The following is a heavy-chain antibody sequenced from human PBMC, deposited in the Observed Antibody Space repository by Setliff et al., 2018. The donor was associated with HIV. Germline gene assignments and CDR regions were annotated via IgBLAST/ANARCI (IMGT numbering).Heavy chain of an antibody. Sequence: GESLKISCEASGYTFTNYWIGWVRQMPGKGLEWMGIIYPGDSDIIYSPSFQGQVTISADKSITTAYLQWSSLKASDTAIYYCVRHRGLWFGEIDYWGQGTLVTVSS. J-gene: IGHJ4*02. D-gene: IGHD3-10*01. CDR2: IYPGDSDI. V-gene: IGHV5-51*01. CDR3: VRHRGLWFGEIDY. CDR1: GYTFTNYW.